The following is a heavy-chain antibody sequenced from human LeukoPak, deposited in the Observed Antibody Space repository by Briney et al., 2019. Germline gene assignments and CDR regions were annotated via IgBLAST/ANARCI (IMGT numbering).Heavy chain of an antibody. CDR2: IYHSGST. J-gene: IGHJ4*02. CDR3: ARGTLGYDY. CDR1: GGSISSGGYS. Sequence: PSETLSLTCAVSGGSISSGGYSWSWIRQPPGKGLEWIGYIYHSGSTYYNPSLKSRVTISVDRSKNQFSLKLSSVTAADTAVYYRARGTLGYDYWGQGTLVTVSS. D-gene: IGHD2-15*01. V-gene: IGHV4-30-2*01.